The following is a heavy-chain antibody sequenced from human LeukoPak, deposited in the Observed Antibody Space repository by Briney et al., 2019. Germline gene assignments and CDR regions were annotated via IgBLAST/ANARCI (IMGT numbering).Heavy chain of an antibody. CDR2: IKQDGSEK. Sequence: GGSLRLSCAASGFTFSSHGMSWVRQAPGKGLEWVANIKQDGSEKYYVDSVKGRFTISRDNAKNSLYLQMNSLRAEDTAVYYCARDISSDHYFDYWGQGTLVTVSS. V-gene: IGHV3-7*01. CDR1: GFTFSSHG. D-gene: IGHD1-14*01. CDR3: ARDISSDHYFDY. J-gene: IGHJ4*02.